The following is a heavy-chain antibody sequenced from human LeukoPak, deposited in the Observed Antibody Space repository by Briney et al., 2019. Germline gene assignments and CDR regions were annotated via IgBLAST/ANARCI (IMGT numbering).Heavy chain of an antibody. CDR1: GFSLSSYG. V-gene: IGHV3-21*01. Sequence: GGSLRLSCAASGFSLSSYGMNWVRQAPGKGLEWVSFISSSSNYLYYADSVKGRFTISRDNAKNSLYLQMNSLRAEDTAVYYCARDVAARPRWFAPWGQGTLVTVSS. J-gene: IGHJ5*02. CDR3: ARDVAARPRWFAP. CDR2: ISSSSNYL. D-gene: IGHD6-6*01.